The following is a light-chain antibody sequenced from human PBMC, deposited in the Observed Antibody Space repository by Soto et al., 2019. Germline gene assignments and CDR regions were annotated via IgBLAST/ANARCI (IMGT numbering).Light chain of an antibody. CDR3: QTYTGAPWT. J-gene: IGKJ1*01. V-gene: IGKV1-27*01. Sequence: DIQLTQSPSSLSASVGDRVTITCRASQGISSYLVWYQQKPGTVPKVLIFAASNLQTGVPSRFSGSGSGIDFTLTISSLQPEDVATYYCQTYTGAPWTFGQGTKVEIK. CDR2: AAS. CDR1: QGISSY.